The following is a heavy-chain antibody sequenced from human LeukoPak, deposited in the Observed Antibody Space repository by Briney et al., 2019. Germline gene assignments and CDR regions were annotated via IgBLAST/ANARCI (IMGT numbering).Heavy chain of an antibody. CDR1: GGSISSRNYY. J-gene: IGHJ4*02. Sequence: PSETLSLTCTVSGGSISSRNYYWGWIRQPPGKGLGWIASIYYSGSTFYNPSLRRRVTISVDTSNNQFSLKLSSVTAADTAVYYCARQGIFFGSGPFDSWGQGTLVTVSS. V-gene: IGHV4-39*07. D-gene: IGHD3-10*01. CDR3: ARQGIFFGSGPFDS. CDR2: IYYSGST.